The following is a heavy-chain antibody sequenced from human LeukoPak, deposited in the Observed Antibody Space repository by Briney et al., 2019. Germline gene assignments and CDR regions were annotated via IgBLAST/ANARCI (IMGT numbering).Heavy chain of an antibody. CDR1: GYTFTGYY. CDR2: INPNSGDT. D-gene: IGHD1-26*01. J-gene: IGHJ4*02. Sequence: GASVKVSCKASGYTFTGYYIHWVRQAPGQGLEWMGWINPNSGDTHYAQKFQGRVTMTRDTSISTACMELSRLRSDDTAMYYCARGSTVGATESLGFDYWGQGTPVTVSS. CDR3: ARGSTVGATESLGFDY. V-gene: IGHV1-2*02.